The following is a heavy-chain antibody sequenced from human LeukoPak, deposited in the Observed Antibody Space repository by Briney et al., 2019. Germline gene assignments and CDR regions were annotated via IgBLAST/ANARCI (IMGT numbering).Heavy chain of an antibody. Sequence: PSETLSLTCTVSGGSISTTTYYWVWIRQPPGKGLDWIGSIYYRGTAYYNPSLKSRVTISVDTSKNQFSLKLSSVTAADTAVYYCARRRRSASGGEEYYFDYWGRGTLVTVSS. D-gene: IGHD2-15*01. CDR2: IYYRGTA. CDR3: ARRRRSASGGEEYYFDY. V-gene: IGHV4-39*01. CDR1: GGSISTTTYY. J-gene: IGHJ4*02.